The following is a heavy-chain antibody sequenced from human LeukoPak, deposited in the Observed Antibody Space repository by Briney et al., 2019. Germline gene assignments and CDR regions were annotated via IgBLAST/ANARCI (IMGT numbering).Heavy chain of an antibody. Sequence: ASVKVSYKVSGYTLTELSMHWVRQAPGKGLEWMGGFDPEDGETIYAQKFQGRVTMTEDTSTDTAYMELSSLRSEDTAVYYCATSSITMIVVPHYQYYFDYWGQGTLVTVSS. V-gene: IGHV1-24*01. CDR1: GYTLTELS. D-gene: IGHD3-22*01. CDR3: ATSSITMIVVPHYQYYFDY. CDR2: FDPEDGET. J-gene: IGHJ4*02.